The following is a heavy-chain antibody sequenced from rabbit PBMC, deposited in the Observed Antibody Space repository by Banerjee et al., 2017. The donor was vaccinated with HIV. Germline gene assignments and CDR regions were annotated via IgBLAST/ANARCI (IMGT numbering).Heavy chain of an antibody. CDR1: GFSFSSSYY. CDR3: AREGWGLMSFNL. Sequence: QSLEESGGDLVKPGASLTLTCTASGFSFSSSYYMCWVRQAPGKGLEWIGCIIADSGGRIYYASWANGRFSISKTSSTTVTLQMTSLTAADTATCFCAREGWGLMSFNLWGPGTLVTVS. V-gene: IGHV1S40*01. D-gene: IGHD3-1*01. J-gene: IGHJ4*01. CDR2: IIADSGGRI.